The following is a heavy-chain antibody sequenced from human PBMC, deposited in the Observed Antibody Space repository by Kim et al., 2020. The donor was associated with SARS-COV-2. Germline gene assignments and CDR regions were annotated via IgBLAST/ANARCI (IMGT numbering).Heavy chain of an antibody. Sequence: YADSGKGRFTISRDNSKNTLYLQMNSLRAEDTAVYYCAKDKWLRLSALDYWGQGTLVTVSS. D-gene: IGHD5-12*01. CDR3: AKDKWLRLSALDY. V-gene: IGHV3-23*01. J-gene: IGHJ4*02.